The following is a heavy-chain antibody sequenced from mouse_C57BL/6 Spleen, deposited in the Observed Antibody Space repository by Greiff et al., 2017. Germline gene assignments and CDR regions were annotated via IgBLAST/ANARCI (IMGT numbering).Heavy chain of an antibody. Sequence: EVQLQQSGPELVKPGASVKISCKASGYTFTDYYMNWVQQSHGKSLEWIGDINPNNGGTSYNQKFKGKATLTVDKSSSTAYMELRSLTSEDSAVYYCARGAAIYYDFAYWGQGTLVTVSA. J-gene: IGHJ3*01. CDR1: GYTFTDYY. D-gene: IGHD2-4*01. V-gene: IGHV1-26*01. CDR3: ARGAAIYYDFAY. CDR2: INPNNGGT.